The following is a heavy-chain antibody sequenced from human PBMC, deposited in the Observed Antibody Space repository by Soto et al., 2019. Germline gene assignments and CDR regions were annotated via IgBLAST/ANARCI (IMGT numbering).Heavy chain of an antibody. J-gene: IGHJ6*02. Sequence: GASVKLSCKASGYTFTGYYMHWVRQAPGQGLEWMGWINPNSGGTNYAQKFQGWVTMTRDTSISTAYMELSRLRSDDTAVYYCARAEQWLVGYYYYGMDVWGQGTTVTVSS. CDR1: GYTFTGYY. CDR2: INPNSGGT. D-gene: IGHD6-19*01. CDR3: ARAEQWLVGYYYYGMDV. V-gene: IGHV1-2*04.